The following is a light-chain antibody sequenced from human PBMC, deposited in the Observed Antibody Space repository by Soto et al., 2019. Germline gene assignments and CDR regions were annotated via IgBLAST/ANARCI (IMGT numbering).Light chain of an antibody. CDR2: DVS. Sequence: QCVLTQPASVSGSPGQSITISCTGTSSDVGGYNYVSWYQQHPDKAPKLMIYDVSNRPSGVSNRFSGSKSGNTASLTISGLQAEDEADYYCSSYTSSSTPFVFGTGTKVTVL. CDR1: SSDVGGYNY. V-gene: IGLV2-14*03. CDR3: SSYTSSSTPFV. J-gene: IGLJ1*01.